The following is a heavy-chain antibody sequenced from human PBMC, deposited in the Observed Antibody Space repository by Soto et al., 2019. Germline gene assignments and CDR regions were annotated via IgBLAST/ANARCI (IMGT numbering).Heavy chain of an antibody. Sequence: ASVKVSCKASGGTFSSYTISWVRQAPGQGLEWMGRIIPILGIANYAQKFQGRVTITADKSTSTAYMELSSLRSEDTAVYYCARTVEVVATAADAFDIWGQGTMVTVSS. CDR1: GGTFSSYT. V-gene: IGHV1-69*02. D-gene: IGHD2-21*02. CDR2: IIPILGIA. CDR3: ARTVEVVATAADAFDI. J-gene: IGHJ3*02.